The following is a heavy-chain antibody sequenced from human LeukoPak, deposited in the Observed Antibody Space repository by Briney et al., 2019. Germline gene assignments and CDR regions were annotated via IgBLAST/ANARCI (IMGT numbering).Heavy chain of an antibody. Sequence: GGSLSLSCAASGFGFSDAWMSWVRQAPGKGLEWVGRIKKKTEGGTTDYAAPVKGRFTISRDDSKNTLYLQMNSLKTEDTAVYYCTTAVGGTEDFDYWGQGTLVTVSS. J-gene: IGHJ4*02. CDR1: GFGFSDAW. CDR2: IKKKTEGGTT. CDR3: TTAVGGTEDFDY. D-gene: IGHD1-26*01. V-gene: IGHV3-15*01.